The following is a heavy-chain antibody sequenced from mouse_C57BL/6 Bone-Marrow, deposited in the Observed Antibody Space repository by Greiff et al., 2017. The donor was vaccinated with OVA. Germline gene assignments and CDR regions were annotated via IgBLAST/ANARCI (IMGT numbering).Heavy chain of an antibody. Sequence: EVKVVESGGGLVQSGRSLRLSCATSGFTFSDFYMEWVRQAPGKGLEWIAASRNKANDYTTEYSASVKGRFIVSRDTSQSILYLQMNALRAEDTAIYYCARGAYYSNQGYFDVWGTGTTVTVSS. CDR1: GFTFSDFY. D-gene: IGHD2-5*01. V-gene: IGHV7-1*01. J-gene: IGHJ1*03. CDR2: SRNKANDYTT. CDR3: ARGAYYSNQGYFDV.